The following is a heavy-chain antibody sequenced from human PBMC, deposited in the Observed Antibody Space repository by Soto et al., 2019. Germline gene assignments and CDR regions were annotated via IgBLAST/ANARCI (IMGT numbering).Heavy chain of an antibody. J-gene: IGHJ4*02. V-gene: IGHV5-51*01. D-gene: IGHD3-22*01. CDR3: ARQGSHFDRNSFGY. CDR1: GYSFSNYW. CDR2: IYPGDSET. Sequence: PGESLKISCKGSGYSFSNYWIGWVRQMPGKGLEWMGVIYPGDSETRFSPSFQGQATISADKSIYTAYLQWRSLKASDSAMYYCARQGSHFDRNSFGYWGQGTLVTVSS.